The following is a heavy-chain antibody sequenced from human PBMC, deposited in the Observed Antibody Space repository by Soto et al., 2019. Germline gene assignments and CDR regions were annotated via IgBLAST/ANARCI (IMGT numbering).Heavy chain of an antibody. CDR2: ISAYNGNT. D-gene: IGHD1-7*01. Sequence: ASVKVSCKASGYTFTSYGISWVRQAPGQGLEWMGWISAYNGNTNYAQKLQGRVTMTTDTSTSTAYMELRSLRSDDTAVYYCARSYNWHYGRDYYYGMDVWGQGTTVTVSS. J-gene: IGHJ6*02. CDR3: ARSYNWHYGRDYYYGMDV. CDR1: GYTFTSYG. V-gene: IGHV1-18*01.